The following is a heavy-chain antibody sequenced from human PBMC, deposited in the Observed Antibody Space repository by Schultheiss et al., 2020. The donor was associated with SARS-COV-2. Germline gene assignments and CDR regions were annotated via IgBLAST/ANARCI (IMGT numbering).Heavy chain of an antibody. CDR3: ARDLRYSSSWLTYYYYGMDV. CDR1: GGSISSSSYY. J-gene: IGHJ6*02. D-gene: IGHD6-13*01. CDR2: INHSGST. Sequence: SQTLSLTCTVSGGSISSSSYYWSWIRQPPGKGLEWIGEINHSGSTNYNPSLKSRVTISVDKSKNQFSLKLSSVTAADTAVYYCARDLRYSSSWLTYYYYGMDVWGQGTTVTVSS. V-gene: IGHV4-39*07.